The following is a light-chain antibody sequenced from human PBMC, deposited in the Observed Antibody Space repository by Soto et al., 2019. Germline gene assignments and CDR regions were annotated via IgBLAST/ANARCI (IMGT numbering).Light chain of an antibody. CDR3: LQYSNFPARVT. CDR2: VAA. Sequence: DIQMTQSPSSLAASVGDRVTLTCQASQDIATYLNWYQQKPGKAPYLLIYVAANLETGVPSRFSGSGSGTHFTFTISSLQPEDFATYFCLQYSNFPARVTFGGGTKL. V-gene: IGKV1-33*01. CDR1: QDIATY. J-gene: IGKJ4*01.